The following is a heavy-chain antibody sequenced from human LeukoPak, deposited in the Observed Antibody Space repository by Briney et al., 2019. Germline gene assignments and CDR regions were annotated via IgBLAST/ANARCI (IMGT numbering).Heavy chain of an antibody. J-gene: IGHJ5*02. D-gene: IGHD2-2*03. Sequence: SETLSLTCTVSGGSISSYYWTWIRQPPGKGLEWIGYILYSGSTKYNPSLKSRVTMSVDTSKNRFSLKLSSVTAADTAVYYCARHRGYCSSTSCSYNWFDPWGQGTLVTVSS. CDR1: GGSISSYY. CDR2: ILYSGST. V-gene: IGHV4-59*08. CDR3: ARHRGYCSSTSCSYNWFDP.